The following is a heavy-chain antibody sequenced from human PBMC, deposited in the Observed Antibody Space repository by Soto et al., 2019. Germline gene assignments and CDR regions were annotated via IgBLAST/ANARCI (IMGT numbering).Heavy chain of an antibody. CDR1: GGSISSGDYY. CDR3: ARKGARDD. V-gene: IGHV4-30-4*01. D-gene: IGHD3-16*01. Sequence: QVQLQESGPGLVKPSQTLSLTCTVSGGSISSGDYYWSWIRQPPGKGLEWIGYILYSGTTNYNPSLESRLTISVDTSKNQFSLKLTSVTAADTAVYDCARKGARDDWGRGTLVTVSS. CDR2: ILYSGTT. J-gene: IGHJ4*02.